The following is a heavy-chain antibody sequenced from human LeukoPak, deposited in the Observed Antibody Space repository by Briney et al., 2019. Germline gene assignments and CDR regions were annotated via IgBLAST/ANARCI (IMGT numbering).Heavy chain of an antibody. CDR1: GYSISSGYY. Sequence: SETLSLTCTVSGYSISSGYYWGWIRQPPGKGLEWIGSIYHSGSTYYNPSLKSRVTISVDTSKNQFPLKLSSVTAADTAVYYCARDRVSRSGYFDYWGQGTLVTVSS. J-gene: IGHJ4*02. D-gene: IGHD3-10*01. CDR2: IYHSGST. V-gene: IGHV4-38-2*02. CDR3: ARDRVSRSGYFDY.